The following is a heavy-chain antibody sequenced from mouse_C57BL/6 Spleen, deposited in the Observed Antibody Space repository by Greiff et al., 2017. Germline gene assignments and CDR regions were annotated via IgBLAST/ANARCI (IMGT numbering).Heavy chain of an antibody. CDR2: INYDGSST. V-gene: IGHV5-16*01. D-gene: IGHD2-3*01. J-gene: IGHJ1*03. Sequence: EVKLVESEGGLVQPGSSMKLSCTASGFTFSDYYMAWVRQVPEKGLEWVANINYDGSSTYYLDSLKSRFIISRDNAKNILYLQMSSLKSEDTATYYCARGGYDYGYFDVWGTGTTVTVSS. CDR3: ARGGYDYGYFDV. CDR1: GFTFSDYY.